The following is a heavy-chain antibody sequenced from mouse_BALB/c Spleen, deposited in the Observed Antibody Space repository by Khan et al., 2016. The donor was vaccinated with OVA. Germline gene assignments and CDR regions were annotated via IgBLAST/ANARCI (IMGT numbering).Heavy chain of an antibody. CDR2: INPGNGGS. CDR1: GYTFINYY. J-gene: IGHJ3*01. CDR3: IRSGYGSFAY. Sequence: QVQLQQSGAELVKPGTSVKLSCKASGYTFINYYMYWVKERPGQGLEWIGEINPGNGGSNFNEKFKSKATLTVDKSSSTAYMQLSSLTSEDSAVEYCIRSGYGSFAYWGQGTLVTVSA. D-gene: IGHD2-2*01. V-gene: IGHV1S81*02.